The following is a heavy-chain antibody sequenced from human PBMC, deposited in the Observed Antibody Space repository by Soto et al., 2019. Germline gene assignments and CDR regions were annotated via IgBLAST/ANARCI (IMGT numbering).Heavy chain of an antibody. Sequence: SVKVSCKASGGTFSSNAISWVRQAPGQGLEWMGGIIPIFGTANYAQKFQGRVTITADESTSTAYMELSSLRSEDTAVYYCARHSGSFLNYYYYYGMDVWGQGTTVTVSS. D-gene: IGHD1-26*01. CDR2: IIPIFGTA. J-gene: IGHJ6*02. CDR3: ARHSGSFLNYYYYYGMDV. V-gene: IGHV1-69*13. CDR1: GGTFSSNA.